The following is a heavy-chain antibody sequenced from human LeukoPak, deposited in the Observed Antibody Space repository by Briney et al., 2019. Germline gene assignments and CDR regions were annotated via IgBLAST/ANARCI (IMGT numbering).Heavy chain of an antibody. CDR2: ISSSISNT. D-gene: IGHD6-19*01. CDR3: ARESGWTVDY. Sequence: QSAGSLRFSCAASGFTFSFYSMNWVRQAQGKGLKWVSYISSSISNTNYADSVKGRFTLSRDNAKNSLYLQMNSLRDEDTAVYFCARESGWTVDYWGQGTLVTVSS. J-gene: IGHJ4*02. V-gene: IGHV3-48*02. CDR1: GFTFSFYS.